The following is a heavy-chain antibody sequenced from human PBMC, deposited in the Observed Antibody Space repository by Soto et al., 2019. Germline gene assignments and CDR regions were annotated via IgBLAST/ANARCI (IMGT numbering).Heavy chain of an antibody. CDR1: GFSLSTSGAA. V-gene: IGHV2-5*02. D-gene: IGHD3-3*01. J-gene: IGHJ5*02. CDR2: NYWDGDR. CDR3: AHRATMTIFGLIIDNGVWFDP. Sequence: QITLKESGPTLVKPTQTLTLTCTFSGFSLSTSGAAVGWIRQPPGRALEWLALNYWDGDRRYNPSLQSRLTIDKDTSRNQVALTLTSVDPADTATYYCAHRATMTIFGLIIDNGVWFDPWGQGTLVIVSS.